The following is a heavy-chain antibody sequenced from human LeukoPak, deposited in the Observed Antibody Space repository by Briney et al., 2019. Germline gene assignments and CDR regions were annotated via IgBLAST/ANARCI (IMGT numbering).Heavy chain of an antibody. V-gene: IGHV1-2*02. CDR2: INPNSGGT. Sequence: ASVKVSCKASGYTFTGYYMHWVRQAPGQGLEWMGWINPNSGGTNYAQKFQGRVTMTRDTSISTAYMELSRLRSDDTAVYYCARDVVWFGELLRGDFDYWGQGTLVTVSS. CDR1: GYTFTGYY. J-gene: IGHJ4*02. D-gene: IGHD3-10*01. CDR3: ARDVVWFGELLRGDFDY.